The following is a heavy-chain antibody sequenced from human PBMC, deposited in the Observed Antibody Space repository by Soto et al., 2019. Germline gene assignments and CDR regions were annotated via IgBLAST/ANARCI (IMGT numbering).Heavy chain of an antibody. J-gene: IGHJ3*02. D-gene: IGHD2-15*01. Sequence: QITLKESGPTLVKPTQTLTLTCMFSGFSLSTSEVGVGWIRQPPGKALEWLALIYWDDDKRYSPSLRHRLPITKCTSKNQVVLTMSSMTPVDTATYYCAPSAVAPHDAFDIWGQGTMVTVSS. CDR1: GFSLSTSEVG. V-gene: IGHV2-5*02. CDR2: IYWDDDK. CDR3: APSAVAPHDAFDI.